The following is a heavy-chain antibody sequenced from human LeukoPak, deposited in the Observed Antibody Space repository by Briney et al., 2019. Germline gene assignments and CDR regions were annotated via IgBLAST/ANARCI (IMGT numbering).Heavy chain of an antibody. CDR1: GFTFSSYA. V-gene: IGHV3-23*01. J-gene: IGHJ6*02. D-gene: IGHD3-10*01. Sequence: GGSLRLSCAASGFTFSSYAMSWVRQAPGKGLEWVSAISGSGGSTYYADSVKGRFTISRDNSKNTLYLQMNSLRAEDTAVYYCAKALLWFGELLKARVYYYGMDVWGQGTTVTVSS. CDR3: AKALLWFGELLKARVYYYGMDV. CDR2: ISGSGGST.